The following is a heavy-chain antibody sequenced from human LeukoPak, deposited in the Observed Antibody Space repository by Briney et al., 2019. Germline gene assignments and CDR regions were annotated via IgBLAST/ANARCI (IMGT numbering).Heavy chain of an antibody. Sequence: GGSLRLSCAASGFTFSTYGMNWVRQAPGKGLEWVTIISYDGTNKYYADSVKGRFTISRDNSKNTLFVQMNSLRAEDTAVYYCARSNYYDSRSWGFDIWGQGTMVTVSS. CDR2: ISYDGTNK. CDR3: ARSNYYDSRSWGFDI. J-gene: IGHJ3*02. CDR1: GFTFSTYG. V-gene: IGHV3-30*03. D-gene: IGHD3-22*01.